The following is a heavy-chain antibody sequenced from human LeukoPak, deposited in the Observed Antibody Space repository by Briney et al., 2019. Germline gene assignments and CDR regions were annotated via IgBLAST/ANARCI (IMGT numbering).Heavy chain of an antibody. Sequence: SETLSLTCTVSGGSISSYYWSWIRQPAGKGLEWIGRIYTSGSTNYNPSLKSRVTMSVDTSKNQFSLKLSSVTAADTAVYYCGRSDYFSSSRRYIGAFDIWGQGTMVTVSS. V-gene: IGHV4-4*07. CDR2: IYTSGST. J-gene: IGHJ3*02. CDR1: GGSISSYY. D-gene: IGHD2-2*02. CDR3: GRSDYFSSSRRYIGAFDI.